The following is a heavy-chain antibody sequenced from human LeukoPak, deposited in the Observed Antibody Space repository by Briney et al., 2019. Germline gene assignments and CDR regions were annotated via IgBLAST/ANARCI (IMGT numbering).Heavy chain of an antibody. D-gene: IGHD3-22*01. CDR3: ARGGERITMIVVVMGYSDY. Sequence: ASVKVSCKASGYTFTGYYIHWVRQAPGQGLEWMGWINPNSGGTNYAQKFQGRVTMTRDTSISTAYMELSRLRSDDTAVYYCARGGERITMIVVVMGYSDYWGQGTLVTVSS. V-gene: IGHV1-2*02. CDR1: GYTFTGYY. CDR2: INPNSGGT. J-gene: IGHJ4*02.